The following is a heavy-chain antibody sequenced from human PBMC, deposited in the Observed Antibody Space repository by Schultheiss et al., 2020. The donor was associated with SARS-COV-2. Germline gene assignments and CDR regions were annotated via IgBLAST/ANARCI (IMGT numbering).Heavy chain of an antibody. CDR3: ERFGRQSVDSYRDY. Sequence: SETLSLTCTVSGGSMATGRHYWGWIRQLPENGLDWIATASSTGAPCYNPSRRSRITMSSDTSKNEFSLKLTSVTATNTAVYHCERFGRQSVDSYRDYWGLGKLVTVSS. CDR2: ASSTGAP. J-gene: IGHJ4*02. CDR1: GGSMATGRHY. D-gene: IGHD3-10*01. V-gene: IGHV4-39*01.